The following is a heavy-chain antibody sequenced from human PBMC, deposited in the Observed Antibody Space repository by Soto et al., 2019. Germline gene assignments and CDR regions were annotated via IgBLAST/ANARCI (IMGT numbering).Heavy chain of an antibody. D-gene: IGHD5-12*01. CDR1: GYTFTSYG. J-gene: IGHJ6*02. Sequence: ASVKVSCKASGYTFTSYGISWVRQAPGQGLEWMGWISAYNGNTNYAQKLQGRVTMTTDTSTSTAYMELRSLRSDDTAVYYCARERNGYSGSYYYYYGMDVWGQGTTVTVSS. CDR3: ARERNGYSGSYYYYYGMDV. CDR2: ISAYNGNT. V-gene: IGHV1-18*04.